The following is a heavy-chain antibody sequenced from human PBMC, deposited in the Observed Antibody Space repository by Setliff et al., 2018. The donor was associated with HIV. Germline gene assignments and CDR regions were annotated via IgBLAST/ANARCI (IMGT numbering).Heavy chain of an antibody. CDR2: IYYSGTT. CDR3: ASEAWTSYRSSSGYYYYYMDV. CDR1: GDSVSSASYY. D-gene: IGHD6-6*01. Sequence: SETLSLTCTVSGDSVSSASYYWSWIRQPPGKGLERIGYIYYSGTTKYNPSLKSRVTISVDTSKNQFSLKLSSVTAADTAVYYCASEAWTSYRSSSGYYYYYMDVWGKGTTVTVSS. J-gene: IGHJ6*03. V-gene: IGHV4-61*01.